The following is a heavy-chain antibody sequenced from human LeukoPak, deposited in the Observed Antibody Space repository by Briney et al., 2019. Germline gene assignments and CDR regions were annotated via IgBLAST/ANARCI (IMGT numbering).Heavy chain of an antibody. CDR3: AKLQRVTMNSFDI. CDR1: GGSISVSNC. J-gene: IGHJ3*02. D-gene: IGHD3-22*01. V-gene: IGHV4-4*02. CDR2: VYHSGSA. Sequence: SGTLSLTCAVSGGSISVSNCWSWVRQSPGKGLEWIGEVYHSGSANYNPSLKSRVIISLDKSKNQLSLKLNSVTAADTAVYFCAKLQRVTMNSFDIWGQGALVTVSS.